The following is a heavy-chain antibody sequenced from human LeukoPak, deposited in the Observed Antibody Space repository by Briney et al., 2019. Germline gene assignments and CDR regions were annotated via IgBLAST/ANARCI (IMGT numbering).Heavy chain of an antibody. J-gene: IGHJ5*02. V-gene: IGHV1-69*05. D-gene: IGHD3-22*01. CDR1: GGTFSSYA. CDR2: IIPIFGTA. Sequence: SVRVSCKASGGTFSSYAISWVRQAPRQGLEWIGRIIPIFGTANYAQKFQGRVTITTDESTSTAYMELSSLRSEDTAVYYCARAMIAGLGWFDPWGQGTLVTVSS. CDR3: ARAMIAGLGWFDP.